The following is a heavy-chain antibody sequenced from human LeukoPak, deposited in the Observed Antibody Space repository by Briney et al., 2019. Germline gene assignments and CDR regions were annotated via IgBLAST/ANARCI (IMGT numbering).Heavy chain of an antibody. D-gene: IGHD2-8*02. J-gene: IGHJ6*02. Sequence: VSVKVSCKASGYTFTGYYMHWVRQAPGQGLEWMGWINPNSGGTNYAQKFQGRVTMTRDTSISTAYMELSRLRSDDTAVYYCARDGRTGGYYYYGMDVWGQGTTVTVSS. CDR3: ARDGRTGGYYYYGMDV. CDR2: INPNSGGT. CDR1: GYTFTGYY. V-gene: IGHV1-2*02.